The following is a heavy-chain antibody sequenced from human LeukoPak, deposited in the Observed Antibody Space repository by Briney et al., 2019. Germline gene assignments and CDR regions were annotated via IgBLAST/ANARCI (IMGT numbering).Heavy chain of an antibody. J-gene: IGHJ4*02. CDR2: INGDESST. CDR3: ARGAKWAYYFDY. D-gene: IGHD1-26*01. Sequence: QSGGSLRLSCAASAFTFNTYWMHWVRQVPGRGLEWVSRINGDESSTNYADSVKGRFTISRDNAKDTLYLHMNSLTAEVTAVYYCARGAKWAYYFDYWGQGTLVTVSS. V-gene: IGHV3-74*01. CDR1: AFTFNTYW.